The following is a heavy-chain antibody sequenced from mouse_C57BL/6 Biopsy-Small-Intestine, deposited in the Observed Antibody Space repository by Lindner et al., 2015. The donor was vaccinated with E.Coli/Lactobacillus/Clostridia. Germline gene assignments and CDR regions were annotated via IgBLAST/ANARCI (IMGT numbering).Heavy chain of an antibody. CDR2: IDPGDGES. CDR3: AREFITTIGYYFDY. J-gene: IGHJ2*01. Sequence: VQLQESGADLVKPGASVKLSCTASGFNIKDYYIHWVKQKTDQGLEWIGRIDPGDGESKYAPKFQDKATITADTSSNTAYLQLRSLTSEGTAVYYCAREFITTIGYYFDYWGHGTTLTISS. V-gene: IGHV14-2*01. CDR1: GFNIKDYY. D-gene: IGHD1-1*01.